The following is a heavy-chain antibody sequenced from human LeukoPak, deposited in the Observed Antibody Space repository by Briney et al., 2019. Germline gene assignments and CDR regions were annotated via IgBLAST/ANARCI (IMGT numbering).Heavy chain of an antibody. J-gene: IGHJ4*02. CDR2: INHSGST. D-gene: IGHD2-15*01. V-gene: IGHV4-34*01. CDR1: GGSFSGYY. Sequence: SETLSLTCAVYGGSFSGYYWSWIRQPPGKGLEWIGEINHSGSTNYNPSLKSRVTISVDTSKNQFSLKLSSVTAADTAVYYCARHLYWRRGFDYWGQGTLVTVYS. CDR3: ARHLYWRRGFDY.